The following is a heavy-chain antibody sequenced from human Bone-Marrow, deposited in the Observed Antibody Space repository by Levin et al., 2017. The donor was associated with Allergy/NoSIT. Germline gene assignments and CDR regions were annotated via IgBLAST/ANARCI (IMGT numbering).Heavy chain of an antibody. CDR2: MYNGGRS. D-gene: IGHD2-15*01. CDR1: GGSVTAFY. V-gene: IGHV4-59*08. CDR3: ARWWFHDHGGEYHFDY. Sequence: SQTLSLTCAVSGGSVTAFYWSWIRQSPGKGLEWIGNMYNGGRSTYNPSLKSRVTISVDTSTNQISLRLTSVTAADTALYYCARWWFHDHGGEYHFDYWGLGTLVTVSS. J-gene: IGHJ4*02.